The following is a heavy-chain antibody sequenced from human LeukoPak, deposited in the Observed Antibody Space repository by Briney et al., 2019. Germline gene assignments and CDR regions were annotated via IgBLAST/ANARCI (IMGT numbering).Heavy chain of an antibody. CDR3: ARAREWELLPGFDY. D-gene: IGHD1-26*01. V-gene: IGHV1-18*01. CDR1: GYTFTSYG. Sequence: GASVKVSCKASGYTFTSYGISWVRQAPGQGLEWMGWISAYNGNTNYAQKLQGRVTMTTDTSTSTAYMELRSLRSDDTAVYYCARAREWELLPGFDYWGQGTLVTVSS. J-gene: IGHJ4*02. CDR2: ISAYNGNT.